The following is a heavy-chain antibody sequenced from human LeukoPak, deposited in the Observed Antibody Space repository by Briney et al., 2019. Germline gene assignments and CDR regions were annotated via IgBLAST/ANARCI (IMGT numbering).Heavy chain of an antibody. J-gene: IGHJ6*02. D-gene: IGHD3-9*01. CDR3: ARDGGSSALRYFDWLLGYGMDV. V-gene: IGHV1-18*01. CDR1: GYTFTSYG. Sequence: GASVKVSCKASGYTFTSYGISWGRRAPGQGLEWMGWISAYNGNTNYAQKLQGRVTMTTDASTSTAYMELRSLRSDDTAVYYCARDGGSSALRYFDWLLGYGMDVWGQGTTVTVSS. CDR2: ISAYNGNT.